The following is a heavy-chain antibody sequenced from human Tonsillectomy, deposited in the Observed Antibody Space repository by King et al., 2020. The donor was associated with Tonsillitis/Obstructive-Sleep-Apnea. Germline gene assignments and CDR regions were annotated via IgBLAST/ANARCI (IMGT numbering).Heavy chain of an antibody. J-gene: IGHJ5*02. CDR3: ARADPISAAGIFDP. CDR1: GYTFTSYG. D-gene: IGHD6-13*01. V-gene: IGHV1-18*01. Sequence: VQLVESGAEVKNPGASVKVSCKASGYTFTSYGINWVRQAPGQGLEWMGWISAYSGNTNYAQKLQGRVSMTTDTSTNTAYMDLRSLRYDDTAVYYCARADPISAAGIFDPWGQGTLVTVSS. CDR2: ISAYSGNT.